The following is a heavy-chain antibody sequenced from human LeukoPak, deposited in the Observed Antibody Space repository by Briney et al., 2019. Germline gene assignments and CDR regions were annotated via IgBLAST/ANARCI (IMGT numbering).Heavy chain of an antibody. CDR1: GYTFTSYG. CDR2: ISAYNGNT. D-gene: IGHD3-3*01. CDR3: ARLSGDPQFFGVVTFFDY. Sequence: ASVKVSCKASGYTFTSYGISWVRQAPGQGLESMVWISAYNGNTDYTQKLQGRVTMTTDTSTSTAYMELRSLRSDDTALYYCARLSGDPQFFGVVTFFDYWGQGTLVTVSS. J-gene: IGHJ4*02. V-gene: IGHV1-18*01.